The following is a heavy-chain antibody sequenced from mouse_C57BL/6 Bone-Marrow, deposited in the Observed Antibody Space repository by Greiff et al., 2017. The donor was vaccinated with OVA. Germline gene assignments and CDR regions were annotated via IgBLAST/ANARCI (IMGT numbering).Heavy chain of an antibody. Sequence: EVMLVESEGGLVQPGSSMKLSCTASGFTFSDYYMAWVRQVPEKGLEWVANINYDGSSTYYLDSLKSRFIISRDNAKNILYLQMSSLKSEDTATYYCARERNGYYFYWYFDVWGTGTTVTVSS. V-gene: IGHV5-16*01. CDR3: ARERNGYYFYWYFDV. CDR2: INYDGSST. CDR1: GFTFSDYY. J-gene: IGHJ1*03. D-gene: IGHD2-3*01.